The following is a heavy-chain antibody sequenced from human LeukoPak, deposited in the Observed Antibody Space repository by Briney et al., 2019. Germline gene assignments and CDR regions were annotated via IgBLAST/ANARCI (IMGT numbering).Heavy chain of an antibody. J-gene: IGHJ6*02. CDR3: ARDNPDYSPWDYYYYGMDV. D-gene: IGHD2-15*01. CDR2: IIPIFGIA. CDR1: GGTFSSYA. V-gene: IGHV1-69*04. Sequence: SVKVSCKASGGTFSSYAISWVRQAPGQGLEWMGRIIPIFGIANYAQKFQDRVTITADKSTSTAYMELSSLRSEDTAVYYCARDNPDYSPWDYYYYGMDVWGQGTTVTVSS.